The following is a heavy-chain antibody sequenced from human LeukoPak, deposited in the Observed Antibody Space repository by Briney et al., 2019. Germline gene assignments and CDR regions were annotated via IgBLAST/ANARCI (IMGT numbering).Heavy chain of an antibody. J-gene: IGHJ1*01. V-gene: IGHV6-1*01. Sequence: SQTLSLTCAISGDSVSSNSAAWNWIRQSPSRGLEWLGRTYYRSKWYTNYAVSVENRITINADTSKNQFSLHLNSVTPEDTAVYFCASEGSGSRLDXXXXXXXXXXXXGXASAPTFLYF. CDR1: GDSVSSNSAA. CDR3: ASEGSGSRLDXXXXXXXXXXXXGXASAPTFLYF. D-gene: IGHD3-9*01. CDR2: TYYRSKWYT.